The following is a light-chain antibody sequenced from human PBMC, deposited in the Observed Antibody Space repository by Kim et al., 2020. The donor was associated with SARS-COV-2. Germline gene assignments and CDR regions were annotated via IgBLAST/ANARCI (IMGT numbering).Light chain of an antibody. CDR1: HSLLHSNGITY. CDR3: MQGTQTMT. J-gene: IGKJ5*01. Sequence: ESAVISCRCSHSLLHSNGITYLDWFLQKAGQSPQLLVYMGSTRASGVPERFSGSGSGTDFTLKISRVEAEDVGIYYCMQGTQTMTFGQGTRLEIK. CDR2: MGS. V-gene: IGKV2-28*01.